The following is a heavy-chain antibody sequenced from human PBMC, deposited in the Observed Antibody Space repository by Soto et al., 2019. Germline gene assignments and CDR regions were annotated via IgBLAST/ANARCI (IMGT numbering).Heavy chain of an antibody. CDR3: VRDPSSGYRSFDY. V-gene: IGHV1-46*03. D-gene: IGHD3-22*01. Sequence: GGSVEVSCKASWDIFANYYIHWVRQAPGQGLEWMGIINLSADRTSYAQKFQGRFTVTMDTSTSTVYMELGSLRSEDTAVYYCVRDPSSGYRSFDYWG. J-gene: IGHJ4*01. CDR1: WDIFANYY. CDR2: INLSADRT.